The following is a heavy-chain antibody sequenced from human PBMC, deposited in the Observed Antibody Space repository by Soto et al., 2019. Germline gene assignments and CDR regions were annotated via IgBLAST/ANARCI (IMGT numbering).Heavy chain of an antibody. J-gene: IGHJ4*02. CDR3: ARGGPGVGSFDY. D-gene: IGHD2-15*01. CDR2: INAGNGNT. V-gene: IGHV1-3*01. Sequence: SVEVSCRASGYTFTSYAMHWVRQAPGQRLEWMGWINAGNGNTKYSQKFQGRVTITRDTSASTAYMELSSLRSEDTAVYYCARGGPGVGSFDYWGQGTLVTVYS. CDR1: GYTFTSYA.